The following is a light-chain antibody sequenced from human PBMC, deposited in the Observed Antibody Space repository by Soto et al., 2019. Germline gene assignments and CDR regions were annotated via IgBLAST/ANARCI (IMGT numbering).Light chain of an antibody. Sequence: DIQMTQSPSSLSASVGDRVTITCRASQGISNYLAWYQQKPGKVPKLLIYAASTLQSGVPYRFSGSGSGTDFTLTISSLQSEDVATYYSQKYDSDQLTFGAGTKVEIK. CDR1: QGISNY. J-gene: IGKJ4*01. CDR3: QKYDSDQLT. CDR2: AAS. V-gene: IGKV1-27*01.